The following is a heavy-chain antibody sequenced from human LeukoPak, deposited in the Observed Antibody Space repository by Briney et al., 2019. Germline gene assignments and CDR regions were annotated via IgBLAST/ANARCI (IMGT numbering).Heavy chain of an antibody. D-gene: IGHD3-3*01. Sequence: GGSLRLSCAASGFTVSSNYMSWVRQAPGKGLEWVSVIYSGGSTYYADSVKGRLTISRDNSKNTLYLQMNSLRAEDTAVYYCARDVVWSGYLDWGQGTLVTVSS. CDR3: ARDVVWSGYLD. V-gene: IGHV3-66*01. J-gene: IGHJ4*02. CDR2: IYSGGST. CDR1: GFTVSSNY.